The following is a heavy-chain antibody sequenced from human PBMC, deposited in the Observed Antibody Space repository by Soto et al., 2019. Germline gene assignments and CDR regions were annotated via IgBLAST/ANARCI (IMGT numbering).Heavy chain of an antibody. CDR3: VRDRGYSGFFY. Sequence: QVQLVESGGGLVKPGGSLRLSCAASGFTFSDYYMSWIRQAPGKGLEWVSYITSSRSNFINYADSVKSRFTISRDNAKNSVYLQMDSLRVEDTAVYYCVRDRGYSGFFYWGQGVLVTVSA. CDR1: GFTFSDYY. D-gene: IGHD5-12*01. V-gene: IGHV3-11*06. CDR2: ITSSRSNFI. J-gene: IGHJ4*02.